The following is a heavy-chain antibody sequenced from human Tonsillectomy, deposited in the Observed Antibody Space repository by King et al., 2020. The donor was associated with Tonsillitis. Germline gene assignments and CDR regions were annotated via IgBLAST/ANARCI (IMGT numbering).Heavy chain of an antibody. Sequence: VQLVESGGDLIQPGGSLRLSRAASGFTVTSNYMSWVRQAPGKGLEWVSVIYRDGTTYYADSVKGRFTISRDKSKNTLFLKMNSLRAEDTAVYYCARNREYDFWGQGTLVIVSS. D-gene: IGHD2/OR15-2a*01. J-gene: IGHJ4*02. CDR1: GFTVTSNY. CDR3: ARNREYDF. CDR2: IYRDGTT. V-gene: IGHV3-53*01.